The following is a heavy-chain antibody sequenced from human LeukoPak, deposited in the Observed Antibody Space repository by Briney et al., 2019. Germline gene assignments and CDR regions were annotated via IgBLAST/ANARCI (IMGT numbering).Heavy chain of an antibody. J-gene: IGHJ6*02. D-gene: IGHD2/OR15-2a*01. CDR2: ISTSGGST. CDR1: EFXFGSYA. CDR3: AKYVSAKGPPYALDV. V-gene: IGHV3-23*01. Sequence: GGSLRLSCAASEFXFGSYAIQWVRQAPGKGLEWVSGISTSGGSTWYSDSVKGRFTISRDNSKNTLYLQMNSLRDEDTAVYYCAKYVSAKGPPYALDVWGQGTTVTVSS.